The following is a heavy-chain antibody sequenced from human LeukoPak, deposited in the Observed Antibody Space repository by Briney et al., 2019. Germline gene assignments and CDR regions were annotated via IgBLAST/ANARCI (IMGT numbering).Heavy chain of an antibody. CDR2: FDPEDGET. J-gene: IGHJ3*02. D-gene: IGHD6-19*01. CDR3: ATDLGGLAVSVIDAFDI. Sequence: ASVKVSCKVSGYTLTELSVHWVRQAPGKGLEWMGGFDPEDGETIYAQKFQGRVTMTEDTSTDTAYMELSSLRSEDTAVYYCATDLGGLAVSVIDAFDIWGQGTMVTVSS. CDR1: GYTLTELS. V-gene: IGHV1-24*01.